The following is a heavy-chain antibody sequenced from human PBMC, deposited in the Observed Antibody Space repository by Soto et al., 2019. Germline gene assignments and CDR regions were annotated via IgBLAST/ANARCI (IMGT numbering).Heavy chain of an antibody. CDR1: GYTFTGYY. CDR3: ARDVIAVAGTDYYYGMDV. J-gene: IGHJ6*02. D-gene: IGHD6-19*01. Sequence: GASVEVSCKASGYTFTGYYMHWVLQAPGQGLEWMGWINPNSGGTNYAQKFQGWVTMTRDTSISTAYMELSRLRSDDTAVYYCARDVIAVAGTDYYYGMDVWGQGTTVTVSS. V-gene: IGHV1-2*04. CDR2: INPNSGGT.